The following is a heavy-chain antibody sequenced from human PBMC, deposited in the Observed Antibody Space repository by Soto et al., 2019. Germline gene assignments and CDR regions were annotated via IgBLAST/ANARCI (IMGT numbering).Heavy chain of an antibody. CDR1: GFTFSSYW. CDR2: IKQDGSEE. Sequence: GGSLRLSCAVSGFTFSSYWMSWVRQAPGKGLEWVAKIKQDGSEEYYMDSVKGRFTISRDNAKNSLFLQMNSLRAEDAAVYYFVRRHYDSYGYYSGSYWGKGTLVTV. D-gene: IGHD3-22*01. J-gene: IGHJ4*02. CDR3: VRRHYDSYGYYSGSY. V-gene: IGHV3-7*03.